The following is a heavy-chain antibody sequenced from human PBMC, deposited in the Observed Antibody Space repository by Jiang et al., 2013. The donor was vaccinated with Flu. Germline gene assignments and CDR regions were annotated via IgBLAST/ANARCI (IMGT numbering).Heavy chain of an antibody. CDR2: IIPIFGTA. CDR1: GGTFSSYA. V-gene: IGHV1-69*01. Sequence: SGGTFSSYAISWVRQAPGQGLEWMGGIIPIFGTANYAQKFQGRVTITADESTSTAYMELSSLRSEDTAVYYCARGEDIVVVPATTLYYYYGMDVWGQGTTVTVSS. CDR3: ARGEDIVVVPATTLYYYYGMDV. J-gene: IGHJ6*02. D-gene: IGHD2-2*01.